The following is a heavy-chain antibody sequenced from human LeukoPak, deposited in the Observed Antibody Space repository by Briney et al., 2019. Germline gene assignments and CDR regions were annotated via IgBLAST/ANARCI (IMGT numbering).Heavy chain of an antibody. D-gene: IGHD3-22*01. CDR3: ARNDYYDSGGYYYFHY. CDR1: GYTFTSYG. Sequence: ASVKVSCKASGYTFTSYGLSWVRQAPGQGLEWMGWINLYNGYTYYAQNLQGRVTMTTDTSTSTAHMQQRSLRSDDTAVYYCARNDYYDSGGYYYFHYWGQGTLVTVSS. V-gene: IGHV1-18*01. CDR2: INLYNGYT. J-gene: IGHJ4*02.